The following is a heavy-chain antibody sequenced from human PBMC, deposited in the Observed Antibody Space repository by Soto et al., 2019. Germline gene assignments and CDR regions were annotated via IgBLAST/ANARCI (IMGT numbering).Heavy chain of an antibody. CDR3: AMVDNYVTPTPQDV. CDR2: ISSYSGNT. J-gene: IGHJ6*02. V-gene: IGHV1-18*01. D-gene: IGHD3-16*01. CDR1: GYIFVNYG. Sequence: QVQLVQSGDEVRKPGSSVKVSCKASGYIFVNYGIAWVRQAPGQGLEWMGWISSYSGNTHYASKVQGRLTMTTDTYTTTASIDLGSLKSDDTAMYYCAMVDNYVTPTPQDVWGQGTTVTVS.